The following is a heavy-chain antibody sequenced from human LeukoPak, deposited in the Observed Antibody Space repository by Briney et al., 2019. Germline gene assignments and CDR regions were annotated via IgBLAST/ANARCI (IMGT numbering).Heavy chain of an antibody. D-gene: IGHD3-22*01. V-gene: IGHV3-21*01. CDR3: TSLSYYDSSGEDY. CDR2: ISSSSSDI. CDR1: GFTFSSYS. Sequence: GGSLRLSCAASGFTFSSYSLNWVRQAPGKGLEWVSSISSSSSDIYYADSAKGRFTISRDNAKNSLYLQMNSLRAEDTAVYYCTSLSYYDSSGEDYWGQGTLVTVSS. J-gene: IGHJ4*02.